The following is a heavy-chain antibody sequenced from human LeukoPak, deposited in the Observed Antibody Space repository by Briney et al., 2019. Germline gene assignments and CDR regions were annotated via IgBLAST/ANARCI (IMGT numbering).Heavy chain of an antibody. V-gene: IGHV1-2*02. CDR3: AREAAEVGYNWFDP. CDR1: GYTFTGYY. Sequence: ASVKVXCXASGYTFTGYYMHWVRQAPGQGLEWMGWINPNNGATNSAQKFQGRVTMTRDTSISTAYMELSGLRSDDTAVYYCAREAAEVGYNWFDPWGQGTLVTVSS. J-gene: IGHJ5*02. CDR2: INPNNGAT. D-gene: IGHD2-15*01.